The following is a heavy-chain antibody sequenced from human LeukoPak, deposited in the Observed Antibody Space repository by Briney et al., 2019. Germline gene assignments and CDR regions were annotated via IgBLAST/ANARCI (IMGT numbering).Heavy chain of an antibody. CDR2: ISWNSGSI. V-gene: IGHV3-9*03. D-gene: IGHD2-21*01. CDR1: GFTLDDYA. J-gene: IGHJ4*02. Sequence: GRSLRLSCAASGFTLDDYAMHWVRQAPGKGLEWVSGISWNSGSIGYADSVKGRFTISRDNAKNSLYLQMNRLRAEDMALYYCAKGSTYCGGDCYGYYFDYWGEGTLVTVSS. CDR3: AKGSTYCGGDCYGYYFDY.